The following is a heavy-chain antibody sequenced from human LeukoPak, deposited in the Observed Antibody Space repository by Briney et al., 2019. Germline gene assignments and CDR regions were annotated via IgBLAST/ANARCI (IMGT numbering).Heavy chain of an antibody. CDR1: GFSFSSYA. CDR2: IRDSGTYT. J-gene: IGHJ4*02. V-gene: IGHV3-23*01. CDR3: AKDLDSSSSGVRFDY. D-gene: IGHD6-6*01. Sequence: GGSLRLSCAASGFSFSSYAMSWVRQAPGKGLEWVSAIRDSGTYTYYGDSVKGRFTISRDNSKNTLYLQMNSLRAEDTAVYYCAKDLDSSSSGVRFDYWGQGTLVTVSS.